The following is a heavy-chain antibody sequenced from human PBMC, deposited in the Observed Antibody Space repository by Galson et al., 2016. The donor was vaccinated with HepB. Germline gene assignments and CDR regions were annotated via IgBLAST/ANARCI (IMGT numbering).Heavy chain of an antibody. J-gene: IGHJ5*02. CDR1: GFSLTTGRVG. CDR3: AYRGSAGYFSGFDP. D-gene: IGHD3-9*01. CDR2: FYRDDDR. V-gene: IGHV2-5*02. Sequence: PALVKPTQTLTLTCTFSGFSLTTGRVGVGWIRQPPGKALEWLALFYRDDDRRYNPSLKSRLTITTDPSRDQVILAMTNMDPVDTATYYFAYRGSAGYFSGFDPWGQGTQVTVSS.